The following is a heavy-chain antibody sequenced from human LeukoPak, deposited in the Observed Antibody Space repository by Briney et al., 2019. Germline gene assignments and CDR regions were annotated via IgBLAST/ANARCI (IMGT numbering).Heavy chain of an antibody. CDR1: GFTFSSYS. Sequence: PGGSLRLSCAASGFTFSSYSMNWVRQAPGKGLEWVSSISSSNSYIYYADSVKGRFTISRDNAKNSLYLQMNSLRAEDTAVYYCARDVQDYMDVWGKGTTVTISS. V-gene: IGHV3-21*01. J-gene: IGHJ6*03. CDR3: ARDVQDYMDV. CDR2: ISSSNSYI.